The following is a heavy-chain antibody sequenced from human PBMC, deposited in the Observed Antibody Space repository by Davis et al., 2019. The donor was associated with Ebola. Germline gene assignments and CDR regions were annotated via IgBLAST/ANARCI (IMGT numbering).Heavy chain of an antibody. J-gene: IGHJ6*02. CDR1: GFAFSSNW. D-gene: IGHD3-3*01. Sequence: GGSLRLSCSASGFAFSSNWMDWVRQAPGKGLEWVANIRPDGSDKYYVDSLKGRFTISRDNAKNSLYLQMNSLRAEDTAVYYCARVRLRFLEWLLIFEGMDVWGQGTTVTVSS. CDR3: ARVRLRFLEWLLIFEGMDV. CDR2: IRPDGSDK. V-gene: IGHV3-7*01.